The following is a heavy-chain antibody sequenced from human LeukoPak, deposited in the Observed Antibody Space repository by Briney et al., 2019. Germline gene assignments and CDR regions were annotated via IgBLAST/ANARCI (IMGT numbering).Heavy chain of an antibody. CDR1: GGSVNSGSYF. V-gene: IGHV4-61*01. D-gene: IGHD4-11*01. Sequence: SETLSLTCTVSGGSVNSGSYFWSWFRQPPGKGLEWIGYIQNSATTNYNPSLESRVTISVDSSKDQFSLRVSSVTSADTAVYYCAIDYSNFYGMDVWGQGTTVTVSS. CDR2: IQNSATT. CDR3: AIDYSNFYGMDV. J-gene: IGHJ6*02.